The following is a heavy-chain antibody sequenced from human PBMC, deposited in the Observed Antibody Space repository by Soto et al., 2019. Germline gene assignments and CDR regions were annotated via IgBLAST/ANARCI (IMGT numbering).Heavy chain of an antibody. CDR3: ARDPGGHYCTSTSCLYFFDR. J-gene: IGHJ4*02. Sequence: EVQLLESGGALVQPGGSLRLSCAASGFTFSNHAMNWVRQAPGKGLEWVSTISDSGSTYYADSVKGRFTISRDNSKNTLCLHRNSLRAEDTAVYYCARDPGGHYCTSTSCLYFFDRWGQGTRVIVSS. CDR1: GFTFSNHA. V-gene: IGHV3-23*01. D-gene: IGHD2-2*01. CDR2: ISDSGST.